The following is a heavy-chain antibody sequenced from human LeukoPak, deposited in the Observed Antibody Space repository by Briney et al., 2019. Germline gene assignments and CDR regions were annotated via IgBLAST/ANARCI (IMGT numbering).Heavy chain of an antibody. CDR3: ARNLGRIAARPRWFDP. J-gene: IGHJ5*02. CDR2: IYYSGST. V-gene: IGHV4-39*07. Sequence: SETLSLTCTVSGGSISSSSYYWGWIRQPPGKGLEWIGSIYYSGSTYYNPSLKSRVTISVDTSKNQFSLKLSSVTAADTAVYYCARNLGRIAARPRWFDPWGQGTLVTVSS. D-gene: IGHD6-6*01. CDR1: GGSISSSSYY.